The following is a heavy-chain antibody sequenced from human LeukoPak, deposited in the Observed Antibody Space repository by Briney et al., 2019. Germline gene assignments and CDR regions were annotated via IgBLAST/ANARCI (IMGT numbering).Heavy chain of an antibody. Sequence: ASVKVSCRASGGPFRSYVFGWVRQAPGQGLGWMGGIIPMFGTTSYAQHFQGRLTITADESTGTAYMELSSLTSDDTAVYFCARDKGYCSGGACYMFHNWGQGTLVTVSS. CDR2: IIPMFGTT. CDR1: GGPFRSYV. CDR3: ARDKGYCSGGACYMFHN. V-gene: IGHV1-69*01. J-gene: IGHJ4*02. D-gene: IGHD2-15*01.